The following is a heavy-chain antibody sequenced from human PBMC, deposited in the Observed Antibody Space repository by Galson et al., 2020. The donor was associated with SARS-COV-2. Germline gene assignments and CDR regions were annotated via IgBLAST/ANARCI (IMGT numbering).Heavy chain of an antibody. J-gene: IGHJ3*02. V-gene: IGHV1-2*02. Sequence: ASVKVSCKASGYTFTGYYMHWVRQAPGQGLEWMGWINPNSGGTNYAQKFQDRVTMTTDTSISTAYMELSRLRSDDTAVYYCAAIDYYDSSGYYHGNAFDIWGQGTMVTVSS. D-gene: IGHD3-22*01. CDR3: AAIDYYDSSGYYHGNAFDI. CDR1: GYTFTGYY. CDR2: INPNSGGT.